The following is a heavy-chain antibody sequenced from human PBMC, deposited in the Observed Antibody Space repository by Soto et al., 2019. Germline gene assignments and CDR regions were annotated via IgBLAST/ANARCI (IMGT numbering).Heavy chain of an antibody. CDR3: ARDRPHDFWRGPEGDYGMDV. V-gene: IGHV1-46*01. Sequence: ASVKVSCKASGYTFTSYYMHWVRQAPGQGLEWMGIINPSGGSTSYAQKFQGRVTMTRDTSTSTVYMELSSLRSEDTAVYYCARDRPHDFWRGPEGDYGMDVWGQGTTVTVSS. CDR1: GYTFTSYY. D-gene: IGHD3-3*01. CDR2: INPSGGST. J-gene: IGHJ6*02.